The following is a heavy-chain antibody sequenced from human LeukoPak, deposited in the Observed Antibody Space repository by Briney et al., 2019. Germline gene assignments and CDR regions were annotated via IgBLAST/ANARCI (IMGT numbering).Heavy chain of an antibody. CDR1: GYTFSSHN. D-gene: IGHD3-10*01. Sequence: ASVKVSCKASGYTFSSHNINWVRQVSGHRLEWMGWMRPDTGFTGYAQKFRGRVTMTRDTSTNTSYMELSSLRSDDTAVYYCATLLWFGDYYFDYWGQGTLVTVSS. CDR2: MRPDTGFT. CDR3: ATLLWFGDYYFDY. V-gene: IGHV1-8*01. J-gene: IGHJ4*02.